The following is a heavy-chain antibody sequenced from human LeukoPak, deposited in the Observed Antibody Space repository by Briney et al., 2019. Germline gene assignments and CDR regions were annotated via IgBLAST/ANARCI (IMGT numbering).Heavy chain of an antibody. CDR2: INRDGSTT. Sequence: GGSLRLSCAASGFTFSNYWVHWVRQAPGKGLVWVSRINRDGSTTNYADSVKGRFTVSRDNAKNTLNLQMNSLGAEDTAVYYCARDRKSGESSEIDFWGQGTPVTVSS. CDR1: GFTFSNYW. CDR3: ARDRKSGESSEIDF. J-gene: IGHJ4*02. D-gene: IGHD3-10*01. V-gene: IGHV3-74*01.